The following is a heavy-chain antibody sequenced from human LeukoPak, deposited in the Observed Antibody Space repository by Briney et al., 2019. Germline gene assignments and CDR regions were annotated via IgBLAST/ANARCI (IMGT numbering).Heavy chain of an antibody. CDR1: GDSISSGGYY. CDR3: ARRKNDGEESFYDY. V-gene: IGHV4-61*02. J-gene: IGHJ4*02. CDR2: MYTSGST. Sequence: TLSHTCTVSGDSISSGGYYWSWIRQPAGKGLEWIGRMYTSGSTNYNPSLKSRVTISVDMSKYQFSLKLSSVTAADTAVYYCARRKNDGEESFYDYWGQGTLVTVSS. D-gene: IGHD3-10*01.